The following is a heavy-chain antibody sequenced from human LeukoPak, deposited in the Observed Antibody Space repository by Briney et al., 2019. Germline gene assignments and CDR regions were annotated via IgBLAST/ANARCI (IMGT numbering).Heavy chain of an antibody. J-gene: IGHJ6*03. V-gene: IGHV1-69*05. Sequence: GASVKASCKASGGTFSSYAISWVRQAPGQGLEWMGGIIPIFGTAHYAQKFQGRVTVTTDESTSTAYMELSSLRSEDTAVYYCASLYCSSTSCYNYYYHYMDVWGKGTTVTVSS. CDR3: ASLYCSSTSCYNYYYHYMDV. CDR2: IIPIFGTA. D-gene: IGHD2-2*02. CDR1: GGTFSSYA.